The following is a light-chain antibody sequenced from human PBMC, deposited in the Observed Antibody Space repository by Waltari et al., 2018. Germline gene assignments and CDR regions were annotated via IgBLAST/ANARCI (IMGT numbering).Light chain of an antibody. CDR1: SSDLGFFNF. CDR2: GVS. Sequence: QSALTQPPSASGSPGQSVTISCTGTSSDLGFFNFVSWYQQHPGKAPQVLIFGVSNRPSGVPDRFSGSKSGNTASLTVSGLQAEDEADYYCSSYAGNYIYVFGTGTKVTVL. V-gene: IGLV2-8*01. CDR3: SSYAGNYIYV. J-gene: IGLJ1*01.